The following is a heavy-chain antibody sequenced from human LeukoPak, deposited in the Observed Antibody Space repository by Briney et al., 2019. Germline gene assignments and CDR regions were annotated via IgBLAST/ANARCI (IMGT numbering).Heavy chain of an antibody. CDR1: GYTFTSYG. V-gene: IGHV1-18*01. Sequence: GASVKVSCKASGYTFTSYGISWVRQAPGQGLEWMGWISAYNGNTNYAQKLQGRVTMTTDTSTSTAYMELRSLRSEDTAVYYCARYTAPRAYYYYGMDVWGQGTTVTVSS. CDR3: ARYTAPRAYYYYGMDV. J-gene: IGHJ6*02. CDR2: ISAYNGNT.